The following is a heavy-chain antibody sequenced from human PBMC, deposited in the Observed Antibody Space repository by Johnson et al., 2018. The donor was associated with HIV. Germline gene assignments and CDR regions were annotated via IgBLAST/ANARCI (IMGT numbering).Heavy chain of an antibody. CDR2: INWNGGNT. J-gene: IGHJ3*02. V-gene: IGHV3-20*04. D-gene: IGHD3-16*02. CDR3: AKVAIWGTYRYNLGDTYDI. CDR1: GFTFDDYG. Sequence: VQLVESGGGVVRPGGSLRLSCAASGFTFDDYGMSWVRQAPGKGLEWVSGINWNGGNTGYADSVKGRFTISRDNAKNSLYLQMNSLRAEDTAVYYCAKVAIWGTYRYNLGDTYDIWGQGTMVTVSS.